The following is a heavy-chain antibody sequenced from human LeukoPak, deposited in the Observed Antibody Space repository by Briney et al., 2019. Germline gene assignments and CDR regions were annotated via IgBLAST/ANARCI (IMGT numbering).Heavy chain of an antibody. V-gene: IGHV1-18*01. CDR3: ARMYYYDSSGPFDY. CDR1: GYTFASYG. CDR2: ISAYNGNT. J-gene: IGHJ4*02. Sequence: ASVKVSCTASGYTFASYGISWVRQAPGQGLEWMGWISAYNGNTNYAQKLQGRVTMTTDTSTSTAYMELRSLRSDDTAVYYCARMYYYDSSGPFDYWGQGTPVTVSS. D-gene: IGHD3-22*01.